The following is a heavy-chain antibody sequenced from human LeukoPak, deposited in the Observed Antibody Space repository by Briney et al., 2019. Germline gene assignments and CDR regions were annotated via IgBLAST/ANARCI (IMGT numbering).Heavy chain of an antibody. J-gene: IGHJ3*02. CDR2: IYPGDSDT. D-gene: IGHD2-2*01. V-gene: IGHV5-51*01. CDR3: ARLGDYEFPLQYCSSTSCPGGAFDI. Sequence: PGESLKISCKGSGYSFTSYWIGWVRQMPGKGLEWMGIIYPGDSDTRYSPSFQGQVTISADKSISTAYLQWSSLKASDTAMYYCARLGDYEFPLQYCSSTSCPGGAFDIWGQGTMVTVSS. CDR1: GYSFTSYW.